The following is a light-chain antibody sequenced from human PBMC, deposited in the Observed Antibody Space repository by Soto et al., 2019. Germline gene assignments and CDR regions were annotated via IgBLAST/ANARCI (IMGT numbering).Light chain of an antibody. CDR2: GAS. CDR3: QQYGSFRT. CDR1: QSVSSSY. J-gene: IGKJ1*01. Sequence: EIVLTQSPGTLSLSPGERATLSCRASQSVSSSYLAWYQQKPGQAPRLLIYGASSRATGTPDRFSGSGSGTDFTLTISRLEPEDFAVYYCQQYGSFRTFGQGTKVEIK. V-gene: IGKV3-20*01.